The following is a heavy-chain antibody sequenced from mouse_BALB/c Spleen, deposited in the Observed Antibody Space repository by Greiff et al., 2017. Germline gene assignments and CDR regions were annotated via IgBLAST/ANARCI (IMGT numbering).Heavy chain of an antibody. J-gene: IGHJ3*01. CDR1: GFTFSSYA. V-gene: IGHV5-6-5*01. Sequence: DVKLVESGGGLVKPGGSLKLSCAASGFTFSSYAMSWVRQTPEKRLEWVASISSGGSTYYPDSVKGRFTISRDNARNILYLQMSSLRSEDTAMYYCARAYGNYVAYWGQGTLVTVSA. D-gene: IGHD2-1*01. CDR3: ARAYGNYVAY. CDR2: ISSGGST.